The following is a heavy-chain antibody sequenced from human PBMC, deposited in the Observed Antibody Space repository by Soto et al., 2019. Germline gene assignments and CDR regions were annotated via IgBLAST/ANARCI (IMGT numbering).Heavy chain of an antibody. Sequence: GGSLRLSCAASGFTFSNAWMSWVRQAPGKGLEWVGRIKSKTDGGTTDYAAPVKGRFTISRDDSKNTLYLQMNSLKTEVTAVYYCTTGPYSSSSMGFDYWGQGTLVTVSS. D-gene: IGHD6-6*01. CDR2: IKSKTDGGTT. J-gene: IGHJ4*02. CDR3: TTGPYSSSSMGFDY. CDR1: GFTFSNAW. V-gene: IGHV3-15*01.